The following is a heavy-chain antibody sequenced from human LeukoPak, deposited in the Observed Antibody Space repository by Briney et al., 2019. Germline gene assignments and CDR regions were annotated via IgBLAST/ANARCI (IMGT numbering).Heavy chain of an antibody. Sequence: GGSLRLSCETSGFTFSSHWMHWVRHVPGKGLVWVARIRGDENEIDYADSVKGRFTISRDNAKNTLYLQMNSLRVEDTAVYFCARGHVPGSTRHWDFWGQGTLVTVSS. J-gene: IGHJ4*02. CDR3: ARGHVPGSTRHWDF. V-gene: IGHV3-74*01. CDR1: GFTFSSHW. CDR2: IRGDENEI. D-gene: IGHD3-10*01.